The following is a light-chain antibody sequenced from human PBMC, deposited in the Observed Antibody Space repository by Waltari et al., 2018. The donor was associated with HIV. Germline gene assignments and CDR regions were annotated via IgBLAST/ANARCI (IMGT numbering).Light chain of an antibody. CDR1: TGAVPSGHY. CDR2: DTS. V-gene: IGLV7-46*01. CDR3: LLSYSGASWV. J-gene: IGLJ3*02. Sequence: QTVVTQEPSLTVSPGGTVTLTCGSSTGAVPSGHYPYWFQQKPGQAPTPLIFDTSNKHSWTPARFSGSLLGGKAALTLSGAQPEDEAEYYCLLSYSGASWVFGGGTKVTVL.